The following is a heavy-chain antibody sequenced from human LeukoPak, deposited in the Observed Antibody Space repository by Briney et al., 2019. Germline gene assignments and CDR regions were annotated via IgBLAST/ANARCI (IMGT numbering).Heavy chain of an antibody. V-gene: IGHV4-59*08. CDR3: ARIGLLWFGESPYCFDY. CDR2: IYYSGST. CDR1: GGSISSYY. D-gene: IGHD3-10*01. Sequence: SETLSLTCTVSGGSISSYYWSWIRQPPGKGLEWIGYIYYSGSTNYNPSLKSRATISVDTSKNQFSLKLSSVTAADTAVYYCARIGLLWFGESPYCFDYWGQGTLVTVSS. J-gene: IGHJ4*02.